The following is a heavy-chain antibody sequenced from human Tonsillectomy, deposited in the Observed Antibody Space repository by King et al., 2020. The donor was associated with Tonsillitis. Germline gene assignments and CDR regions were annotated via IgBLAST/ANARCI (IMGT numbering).Heavy chain of an antibody. CDR2: INRLGDST. CDR1: GFTFTSYA. J-gene: IGHJ3*01. CDR3: AIRTYYYNSGGAFDV. V-gene: IGHV3-23*04. D-gene: IGHD3-22*01. Sequence: VQLVESGGGLVQPGGSLRLSCAASGFTFTSYAMAWVRQAPGRGLQWISTINRLGDSTYYEDSVKGRFTISRDNSENTLYLHMNSLVAEDTAVYYCAIRTYYYNSGGAFDVWGQGTVVTVSS.